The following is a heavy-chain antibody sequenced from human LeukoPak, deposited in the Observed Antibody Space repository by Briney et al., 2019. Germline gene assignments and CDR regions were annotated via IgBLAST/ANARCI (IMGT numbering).Heavy chain of an antibody. V-gene: IGHV1-69*05. Sequence: ASVKVSCKASGGTFSSYAISWVRQAPGQGLEWMGGIIPIFGTANYAQKFQGRVTITTDESTSTAYMELSSLRSEYTAVYYCARDIWARTYYYDSSGDYWGQGTLVTVSS. CDR2: IIPIFGTA. CDR3: ARDIWARTYYYDSSGDY. J-gene: IGHJ4*02. CDR1: GGTFSSYA. D-gene: IGHD3-22*01.